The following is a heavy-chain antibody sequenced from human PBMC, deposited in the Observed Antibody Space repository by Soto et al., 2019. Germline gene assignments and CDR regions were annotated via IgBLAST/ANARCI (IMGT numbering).Heavy chain of an antibody. J-gene: IGHJ4*02. CDR3: ARGTDDGDYYFDY. V-gene: IGHV4-59*01. D-gene: IGHD4-17*01. CDR1: GGSISSYY. Sequence: SETLSLTCTVSGGSISSYYWSWIRQPPGKGLEWIGYIYYSGSTNYNPSLKSRVTISVDTSKNQFSLKLSSVTAADTAVYYCARGTDDGDYYFDYWGQGTLVTVSS. CDR2: IYYSGST.